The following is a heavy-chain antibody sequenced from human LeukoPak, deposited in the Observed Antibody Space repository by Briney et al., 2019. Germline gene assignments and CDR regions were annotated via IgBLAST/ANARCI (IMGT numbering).Heavy chain of an antibody. CDR2: IYSGGST. Sequence: PGGSLRLSCAASGFTVSSNYMSWVRQAPGKGLEWVSVIYSGGSTYYADSVKGRFTISRDNSKNTLYLQMNSLRAEDTAVYYCAVLKVTRLLLDYWGQGTLVTVSS. D-gene: IGHD3-22*01. CDR1: GFTVSSNY. V-gene: IGHV3-53*01. CDR3: AVLKVTRLLLDY. J-gene: IGHJ4*02.